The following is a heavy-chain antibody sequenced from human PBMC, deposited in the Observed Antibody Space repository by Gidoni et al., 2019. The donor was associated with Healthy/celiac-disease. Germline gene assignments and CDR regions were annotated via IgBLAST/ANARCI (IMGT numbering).Heavy chain of an antibody. J-gene: IGHJ3*02. D-gene: IGHD1-26*01. CDR2: IWYDGSNK. Sequence: QVQLVESGGGVVQPGRSLRLSCAASGCTFSSYGMHWVRQAPGKGLEWVAVIWYDGSNKYYADSVKGRFTISRDNSKNTLYLQMNSLRAEDTAVYYCARDCIVGAIRVGAFDIWGQGTMVTVSS. CDR3: ARDCIVGAIRVGAFDI. CDR1: GCTFSSYG. V-gene: IGHV3-33*01.